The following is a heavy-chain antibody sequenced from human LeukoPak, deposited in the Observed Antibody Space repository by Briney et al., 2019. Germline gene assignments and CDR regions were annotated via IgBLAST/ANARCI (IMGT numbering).Heavy chain of an antibody. CDR3: TSSWPLDY. CDR1: GFTFRSYS. V-gene: IGHV3-48*04. J-gene: IGHJ4*02. CDR2: INSANTI. Sequence: PGGSLRLSCAASGFTFRSYSMNWVRQAPGQGLEWVAYINSANTIHYSDSVRGRFTISRDNARNSLGLEMNSLRVEDTAVYYCTSSWPLDYWGQGTLVTVSS.